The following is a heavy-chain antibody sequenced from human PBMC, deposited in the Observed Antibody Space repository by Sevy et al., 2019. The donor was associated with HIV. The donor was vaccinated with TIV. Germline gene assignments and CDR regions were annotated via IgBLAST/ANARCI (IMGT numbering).Heavy chain of an antibody. J-gene: IGHJ4*02. CDR1: GYTFSNYW. Sequence: GESLKISCKGSGYTFSNYWIGWVRQMPGKGLEWMGVIYPGDSDTRYSPSFQGKVNISADKSSSTAYLQWSSLKTSDTAIYYCARYPIVVVPAAEYYFDYWGQGTLVTVSS. V-gene: IGHV5-51*01. CDR2: IYPGDSDT. CDR3: ARYPIVVVPAAEYYFDY. D-gene: IGHD2-2*01.